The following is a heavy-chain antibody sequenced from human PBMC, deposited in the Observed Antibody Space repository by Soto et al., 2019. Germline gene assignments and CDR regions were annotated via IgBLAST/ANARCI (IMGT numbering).Heavy chain of an antibody. D-gene: IGHD5-18*01. V-gene: IGHV4-31*03. Sequence: KPSETLSLTCTVSGGSIRSGGYSWGWVRPSPRRGLEWIGNIYYSGSTYYNPSLKSRLTISVDTSKNQFSLNLSSVTAADTAVYYCARDRLMATAGTARHYFGLDVWGQGTTVTVS. CDR2: IYYSGST. J-gene: IGHJ6*02. CDR1: GGSIRSGGYS. CDR3: ARDRLMATAGTARHYFGLDV.